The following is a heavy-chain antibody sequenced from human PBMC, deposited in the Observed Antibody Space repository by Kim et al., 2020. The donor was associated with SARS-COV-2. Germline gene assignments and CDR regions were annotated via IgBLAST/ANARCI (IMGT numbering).Heavy chain of an antibody. Sequence: ASVKVSCKASGYTFTSYGISWVRQAPGQGLEWMGWISAYNGNTNYAQKLQGRVTMTTDTSTSTAYMELRSLRSDDTAVYYCARDHNGLGYYYYGMDVWGQGTTVTVSS. CDR2: ISAYNGNT. D-gene: IGHD7-27*01. J-gene: IGHJ6*02. V-gene: IGHV1-18*04. CDR3: ARDHNGLGYYYYGMDV. CDR1: GYTFTSYG.